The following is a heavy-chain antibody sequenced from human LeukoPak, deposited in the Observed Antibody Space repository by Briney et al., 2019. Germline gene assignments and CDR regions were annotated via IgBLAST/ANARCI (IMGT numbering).Heavy chain of an antibody. D-gene: IGHD2-15*01. J-gene: IGHJ5*02. CDR2: IIPIFGTA. CDR1: GGTFSSYA. V-gene: IGHV1-69*13. Sequence: SVKVSCKAFGGTFSSYAISWVRQAPGQGLEWMGGIIPIFGTANYAQKFQGRVTITADESTSTAYMELSSLRSEDTAVYYCASLVDNWFDPWGQGTLVTVSS. CDR3: ASLVDNWFDP.